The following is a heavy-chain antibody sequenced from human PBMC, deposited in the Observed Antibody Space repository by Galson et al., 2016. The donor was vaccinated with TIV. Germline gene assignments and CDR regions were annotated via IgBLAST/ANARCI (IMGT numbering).Heavy chain of an antibody. CDR1: GFTFSSYG. V-gene: IGHV3-30*18. CDR3: AKDGYYYDSNSKNWFDP. J-gene: IGHJ5*02. D-gene: IGHD3-22*01. CDR2: TLYDGTKK. Sequence: SLRLSCAASGFTFSSYGMHWVRQAPGKGLEWVAVTLYDGTKKFYADSVKGRFAISRDNSKNTLYLQMNNLRVEDTAVYYCAKDGYYYDSNSKNWFDPWGQGTLVTVSS.